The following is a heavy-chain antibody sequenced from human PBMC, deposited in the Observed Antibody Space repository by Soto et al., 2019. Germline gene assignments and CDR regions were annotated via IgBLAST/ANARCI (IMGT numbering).Heavy chain of an antibody. D-gene: IGHD6-19*01. V-gene: IGHV4-59*08. Sequence: QVQLQESGPGLVKPSETLSLTCTVSGGSISSYYWSWIRQPPGKGLEWIGYIYYSGSTNYNPSLKSRVTISVDTSKNQFSLKLSSVTAADTAVYYCARLRDDAVAWFDPWGQGTLVTVSS. CDR1: GGSISSYY. J-gene: IGHJ5*02. CDR2: IYYSGST. CDR3: ARLRDDAVAWFDP.